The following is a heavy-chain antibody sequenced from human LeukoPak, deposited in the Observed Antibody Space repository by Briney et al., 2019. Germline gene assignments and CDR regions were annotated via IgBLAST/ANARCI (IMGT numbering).Heavy chain of an antibody. V-gene: IGHV1-18*01. Sequence: GASVKVSCKASGYTFTSYGISWVRQAPGQGLEWMGWISAYNGNTNYAQKLQGRVTMTTDTSTSTAYMELRSLRSEDTAVYYCARVLVRGVTQTGFDYWGQGTLVTVSS. CDR2: ISAYNGNT. CDR3: ARVLVRGVTQTGFDY. D-gene: IGHD3-10*01. CDR1: GYTFTSYG. J-gene: IGHJ4*02.